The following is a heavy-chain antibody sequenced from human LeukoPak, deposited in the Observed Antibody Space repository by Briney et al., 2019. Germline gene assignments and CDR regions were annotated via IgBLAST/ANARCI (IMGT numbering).Heavy chain of an antibody. V-gene: IGHV3-21*01. CDR1: GFTFSSYS. CDR2: ISSSSSYI. D-gene: IGHD1-26*01. J-gene: IGHJ6*02. Sequence: GGSLRLSCAASGFTFSSYSMNWVRQAPGKGLEWVSSISSSSSYIYYADSVKGRFTISRDNSKNTLYLQMNSLRAEDTAVYYCARGLVGAIYYYYGMDVWGQGTTVTVSS. CDR3: ARGLVGAIYYYYGMDV.